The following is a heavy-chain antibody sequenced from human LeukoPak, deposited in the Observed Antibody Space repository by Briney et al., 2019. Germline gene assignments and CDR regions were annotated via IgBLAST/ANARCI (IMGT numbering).Heavy chain of an antibody. CDR1: GGTFSSYA. CDR3: ARDLEIRGAYYFDY. Sequence: SVKVSCKASGGTFSSYAISWERQAPGQGLEWMGGIIPIFGTANYAQKFQGRVTITADESTSTAYMELSSLRSEDTAVYYCARDLEIRGAYYFDYWGQGTLVTVSS. CDR2: IIPIFGTA. V-gene: IGHV1-69*13. J-gene: IGHJ4*02. D-gene: IGHD3-10*01.